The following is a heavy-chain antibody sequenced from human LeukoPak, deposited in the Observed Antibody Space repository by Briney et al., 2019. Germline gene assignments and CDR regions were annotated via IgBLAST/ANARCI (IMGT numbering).Heavy chain of an antibody. Sequence: PSETLSLTCTVSGGSISIYYWSWIRQPAGKGLEWIGRIYTSGSTNYNPPLKSRVTMSVDTSKNQFSLKLSSVTAADTAVYYCAGYDFWSGSDYWGQGTLVTVSS. CDR3: AGYDFWSGSDY. D-gene: IGHD3-3*01. V-gene: IGHV4-4*07. J-gene: IGHJ4*02. CDR2: IYTSGST. CDR1: GGSISIYY.